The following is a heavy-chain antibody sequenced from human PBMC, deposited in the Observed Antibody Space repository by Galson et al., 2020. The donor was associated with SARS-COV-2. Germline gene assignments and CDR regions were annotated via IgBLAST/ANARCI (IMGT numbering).Heavy chain of an antibody. D-gene: IGHD5-12*01. J-gene: IGHJ4*02. CDR1: GFTFDNYA. Sequence: GGSLRLSCAASGFTFDNYAMHWVRQAPGKGLEWVSGISWNSGSIGYADSVKGRFTIFRDNAKNSLYLQMNSLRAEDTALYYCAKVGDGYNPYWGQGTLVTVSS. CDR2: ISWNSGSI. V-gene: IGHV3-9*01. CDR3: AKVGDGYNPY.